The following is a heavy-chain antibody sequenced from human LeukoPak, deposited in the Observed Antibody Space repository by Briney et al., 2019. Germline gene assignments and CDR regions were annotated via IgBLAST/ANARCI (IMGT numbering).Heavy chain of an antibody. D-gene: IGHD2-15*01. V-gene: IGHV3-9*01. Sequence: GRSLRLSCVGSGFNFDEYAMHWVRQPPGKGLERVSGISSNSDDIGYADSVKGRFTISRDSAKKSLYLQMNSLRAEDTALYYCAKDRYCTSSSCPIDYWGRGTLVTVSS. J-gene: IGHJ4*02. CDR1: GFNFDEYA. CDR2: ISSNSDDI. CDR3: AKDRYCTSSSCPIDY.